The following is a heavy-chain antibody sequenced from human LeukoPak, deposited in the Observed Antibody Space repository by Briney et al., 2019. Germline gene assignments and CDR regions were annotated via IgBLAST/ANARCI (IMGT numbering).Heavy chain of an antibody. CDR2: IRNTRSYT. D-gene: IGHD2-15*01. J-gene: IGHJ6*03. CDR3: ARQRWSFYLYMDV. Sequence: CLSLSCALSRWTFSSYDMNCIRQSPAGGKGWDSSIRNTRSYTYYPGSVKGRFPISRDNAKSSLYLQMTSLRAEDTAVYSCARQRWSFYLYMDVGGKGTTVTIPS. V-gene: IGHV3-21*01. CDR1: RWTFSSYD.